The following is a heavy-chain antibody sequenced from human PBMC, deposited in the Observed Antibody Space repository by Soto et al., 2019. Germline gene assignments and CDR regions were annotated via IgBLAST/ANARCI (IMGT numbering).Heavy chain of an antibody. J-gene: IGHJ4*02. CDR1: GFTFSSYG. Sequence: LRLSCAASGFTFSSYGMHWVRQAPGKGLEWVAVIWYDGSNKYYADSVKGRFTISRDNSKNTLYLQMNSLRAEDTAVYYCARGISGYFSDYWGQGTLVTVSS. V-gene: IGHV3-33*01. CDR2: IWYDGSNK. CDR3: ARGISGYFSDY. D-gene: IGHD3-22*01.